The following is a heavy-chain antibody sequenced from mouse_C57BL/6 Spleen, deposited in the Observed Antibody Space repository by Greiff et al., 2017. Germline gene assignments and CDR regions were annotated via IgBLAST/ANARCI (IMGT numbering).Heavy chain of an antibody. CDR2: ILPGSGST. CDR3: ARSRDYDWFAY. D-gene: IGHD2-4*01. Sequence: VQLQQSGAELMKPGASVKLSCKATGYTFTGYWIEWVKQRPGHGLEWIGEILPGSGSTNYNEKFKGKATLTADKSSSTAYMQLSSLTSEDSAVYFCARSRDYDWFAYWGQGTLVTVSA. V-gene: IGHV1-9*01. CDR1: GYTFTGYW. J-gene: IGHJ3*01.